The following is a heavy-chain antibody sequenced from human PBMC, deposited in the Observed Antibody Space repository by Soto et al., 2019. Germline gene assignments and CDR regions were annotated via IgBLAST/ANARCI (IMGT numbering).Heavy chain of an antibody. V-gene: IGHV3-23*01. CDR3: VREGSGWSSRDSLDF. CDR2: ISGGGGSA. Sequence: GGSLRLSCTASGFTFTNSAMNWVRQAPGKGLEWVSVISGGGGSAYYADSVQGRFTISRDNSKNTLYLQMNSLRGEDTAIYYCVREGSGWSSRDSLDFWGRGTMVTVSS. J-gene: IGHJ3*01. CDR1: GFTFTNSA. D-gene: IGHD6-19*01.